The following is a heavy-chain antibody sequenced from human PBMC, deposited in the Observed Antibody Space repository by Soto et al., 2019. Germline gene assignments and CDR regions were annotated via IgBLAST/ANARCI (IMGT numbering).Heavy chain of an antibody. CDR2: IYLRGST. Sequence: QVQLQESGPGLVKPSGTLSLTCAVSGGSISSSNWWSWVRQPPGKVLEWIGEIYLRGSTNYNPSLKSRVSISVDKSKNLFSRKLSSVTAADTAVYYCARGSINYYDSSGSDYWGQGTLVTVSS. D-gene: IGHD3-22*01. CDR1: GGSISSSNW. V-gene: IGHV4-4*02. J-gene: IGHJ4*02. CDR3: ARGSINYYDSSGSDY.